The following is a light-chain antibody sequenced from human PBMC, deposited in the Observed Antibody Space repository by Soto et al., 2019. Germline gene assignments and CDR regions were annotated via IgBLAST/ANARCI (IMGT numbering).Light chain of an antibody. CDR3: QQSYSTLAWT. Sequence: DIQMTQSPSSLSASVGDRVTITCRASQSISSYLNWYQQKPGKAPKLLIYAASSLQSGVPSSFSGSGSGTDFTLTINSLQPEDFATYYCQQSYSTLAWTFGQGTKVDIK. CDR2: AAS. V-gene: IGKV1-39*01. J-gene: IGKJ1*01. CDR1: QSISSY.